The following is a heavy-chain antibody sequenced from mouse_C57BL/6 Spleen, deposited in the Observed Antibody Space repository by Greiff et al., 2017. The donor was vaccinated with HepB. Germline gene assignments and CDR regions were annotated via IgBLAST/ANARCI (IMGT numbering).Heavy chain of an antibody. Sequence: QVQLQQSGPELVKPGASVKISCKASGYSFSSSWMNWVKQRPGKGLEWIGRIYPGDGDTNYNGKFKGKATLTADKSSSTAYMQLSSLTSEDSAVYCCARSEEDYSNYGWFAYWGQGTLVTVSA. CDR3: ARSEEDYSNYGWFAY. CDR1: GYSFSSSW. D-gene: IGHD2-5*01. V-gene: IGHV1-82*01. J-gene: IGHJ3*01. CDR2: IYPGDGDT.